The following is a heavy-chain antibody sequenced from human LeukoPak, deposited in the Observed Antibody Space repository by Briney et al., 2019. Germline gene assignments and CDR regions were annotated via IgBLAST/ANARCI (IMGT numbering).Heavy chain of an antibody. Sequence: SETLSLTCTVSGGSISSYYWSWIRQPAGKGLEWIERIYTSGSTNYNPSLKSRVTMSVDTSKNQFSLKLSSVTAADTAVYYCARDFSSIVVVPAGAFDIWGQGTMVTVSS. CDR2: IYTSGST. J-gene: IGHJ3*02. CDR1: GGSISSYY. CDR3: ARDFSSIVVVPAGAFDI. V-gene: IGHV4-4*07. D-gene: IGHD2-2*01.